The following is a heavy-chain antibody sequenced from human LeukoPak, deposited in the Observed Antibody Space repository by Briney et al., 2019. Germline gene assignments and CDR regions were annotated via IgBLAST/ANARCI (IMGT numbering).Heavy chain of an antibody. CDR3: PRALDPPFDAFDI. J-gene: IGHJ3*02. CDR2: IYYSGST. D-gene: IGHD1-1*01. Sequence: PSETLSLTCTVSGGSIGSYYWSWIRQPPGKGLEWIGYIYYSGSTNYNPSLKSRVTISVDTSKNQFSLKLSSVTAADTAVYYCPRALDPPFDAFDIWGQGTMVTVSS. V-gene: IGHV4-59*01. CDR1: GGSIGSYY.